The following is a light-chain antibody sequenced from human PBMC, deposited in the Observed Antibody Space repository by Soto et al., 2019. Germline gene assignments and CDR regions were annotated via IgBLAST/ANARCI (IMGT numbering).Light chain of an antibody. CDR2: YDD. CDR1: SSNIGRNA. CDR3: AAWDDSLNGYV. J-gene: IGLJ1*01. V-gene: IGLV1-36*01. Sequence: QSVVTQPPSVSEAPRQRVTISCSGSSSNIGRNAVNWYQLPPGKAPKLLIYYDDLLPSGVSDRFSGSRSDTSASLAISGLQSEDEADYYCAAWDDSLNGYVFGTGTKLTVL.